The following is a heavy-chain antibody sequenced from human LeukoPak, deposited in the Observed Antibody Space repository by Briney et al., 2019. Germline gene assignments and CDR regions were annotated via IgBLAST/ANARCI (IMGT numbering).Heavy chain of an antibody. CDR3: VYFGGLYYGSGSYYKSGY. J-gene: IGHJ4*02. CDR2: ISGSGGST. V-gene: IGHV3-23*01. Sequence: QTGGSLRLSCAASGFTFSSYAMSWVRQAPGKGLEWVSAISGSGGSTYYADSVKGRFTISRDNSKNTLYLQMNSLRAEDTAVYYWVYFGGLYYGSGSYYKSGYWGQGTLVTVSS. D-gene: IGHD3-10*01. CDR1: GFTFSSYA.